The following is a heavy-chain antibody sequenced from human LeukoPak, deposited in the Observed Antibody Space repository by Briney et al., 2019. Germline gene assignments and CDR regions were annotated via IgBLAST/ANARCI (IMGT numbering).Heavy chain of an antibody. CDR3: ARGVLGRYCSSTSCYHYYYYGMDV. D-gene: IGHD2-2*01. Sequence: SETLSLTCTVSGGSISSTTYYWGWIRQPPGKGLEGIVSIYYSGSTYYNPSLKSRVTISVDTSKNQFSLKLSSVTAADTAVYYCARGVLGRYCSSTSCYHYYYYGMDVWGQGTTVTVSS. CDR2: IYYSGST. CDR1: GGSISSTTYY. V-gene: IGHV4-39*07. J-gene: IGHJ6*02.